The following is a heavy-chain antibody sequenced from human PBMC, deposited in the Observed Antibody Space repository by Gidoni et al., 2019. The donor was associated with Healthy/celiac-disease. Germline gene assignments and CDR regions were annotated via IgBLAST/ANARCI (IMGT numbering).Heavy chain of an antibody. CDR1: GFTFISYA. D-gene: IGHD6-25*01. Sequence: EVQLLESGGGLVQPGGSLRLYCAAPGFTFISYAMSWVRQAPGKGLEWVSAISGSGGSTYYADSVKGRFTISRDNSKNTLYLQMNSLRAEDTAVYYCAKSPSSGYHASRVYYGMDVWGQGTTVTVSS. CDR3: AKSPSSGYHASRVYYGMDV. V-gene: IGHV3-23*01. J-gene: IGHJ6*02. CDR2: ISGSGGST.